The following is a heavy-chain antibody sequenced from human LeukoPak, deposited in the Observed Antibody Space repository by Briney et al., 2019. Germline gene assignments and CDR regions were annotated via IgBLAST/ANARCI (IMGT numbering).Heavy chain of an antibody. J-gene: IGHJ4*02. CDR2: INPSGGST. D-gene: IGHD1-26*01. CDR1: GYTFTSYY. V-gene: IGHV1-46*01. CDR3: ARVRWELPIDY. Sequence: GASVKVSCKASGYTFTSYYMHWVRQAPAQGLEWTGIINPSGGSTSYAQKVQGRVTMTMNTSISTAYMELSSLRSEDTAVYYCARVRWELPIDYWGQGTLVTVSS.